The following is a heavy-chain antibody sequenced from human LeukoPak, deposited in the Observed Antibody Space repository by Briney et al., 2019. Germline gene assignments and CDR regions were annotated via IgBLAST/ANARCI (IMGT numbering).Heavy chain of an antibody. CDR1: SYSISSGYY. J-gene: IGHJ4*02. CDR2: INHSGIT. D-gene: IGHD3-9*01. V-gene: IGHV4-38-2*02. Sequence: PSETLSPTCTVSSYSISSGYYWGWIRQSPGKGLEWIASINHSGITYYNPSLKSRVTISVDTSKNQFSLKLTSVTAADTAVYYCGRDRPTGYYDYWGQGILVTVSS. CDR3: GRDRPTGYYDY.